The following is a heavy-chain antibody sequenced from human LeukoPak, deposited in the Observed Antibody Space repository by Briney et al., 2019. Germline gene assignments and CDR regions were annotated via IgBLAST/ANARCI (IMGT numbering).Heavy chain of an antibody. CDR2: MNPNSGNT. CDR1: GYTFTSYD. D-gene: IGHD2-15*01. V-gene: IGHV1-8*01. CDR3: AQRGWDCSGGSCYLGPFDP. Sequence: ASVKVSCKASGYTFTSYDINWVRQATGQGLEWMGWMNPNSGNTGYAQKFQGRVTMTRNTSISTAYMELSSLRSEDTAVYYCAQRGWDCSGGSCYLGPFDPGGQGTLVTVSS. J-gene: IGHJ5*02.